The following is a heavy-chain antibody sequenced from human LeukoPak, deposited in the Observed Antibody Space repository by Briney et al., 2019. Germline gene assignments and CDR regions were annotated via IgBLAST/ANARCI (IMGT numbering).Heavy chain of an antibody. Sequence: GASVKVSCKASGYTFTSYGISWVRQAPGQGLEWKGWISAYNGNTNYAQKLQGRVTMTTDTSTSTAYMELSSLRSEDTAVYYCASTPRHDSSGYYYGWFDPWGQGTLVTVSS. V-gene: IGHV1-18*01. CDR3: ASTPRHDSSGYYYGWFDP. CDR2: ISAYNGNT. D-gene: IGHD3-22*01. J-gene: IGHJ5*02. CDR1: GYTFTSYG.